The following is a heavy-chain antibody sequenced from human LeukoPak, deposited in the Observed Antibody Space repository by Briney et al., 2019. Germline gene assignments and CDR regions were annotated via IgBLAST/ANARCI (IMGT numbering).Heavy chain of an antibody. CDR3: ARVGWELLGGDYFDY. D-gene: IGHD1-26*01. CDR1: GFTFSSYW. Sequence: GGSLRLSCAASGFTFSSYWMSWVRQAPGKGLEWVANIKQDGSEKYYVDSVKGRFTISRDNAKNSLYLQTNSLRAEDTAVYYCARVGWELLGGDYFDYWGQGTLVTVSS. J-gene: IGHJ4*02. CDR2: IKQDGSEK. V-gene: IGHV3-7*01.